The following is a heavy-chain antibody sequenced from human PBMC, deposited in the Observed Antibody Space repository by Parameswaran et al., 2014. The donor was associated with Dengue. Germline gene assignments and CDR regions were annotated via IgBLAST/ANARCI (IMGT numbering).Heavy chain of an antibody. D-gene: IGHD1-26*01. Sequence: VRQAPGKGLEWVGRIKSKSDGGTIDYAAPVKGRFIISRDDSKNTLYLQINSLKSEDTAVYYCTTDIRGLVGTTVRFDYWGQGTLVTVSS. CDR2: IKSKSDGGTI. CDR3: TTDIRGLVGTTVRFDY. V-gene: IGHV3-15*01. J-gene: IGHJ4*02.